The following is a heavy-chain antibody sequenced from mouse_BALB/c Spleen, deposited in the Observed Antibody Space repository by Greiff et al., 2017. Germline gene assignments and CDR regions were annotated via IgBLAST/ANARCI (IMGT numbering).Heavy chain of an antibody. CDR1: GYSFTSYW. V-gene: IGHV1-5*01. J-gene: IGHJ4*01. CDR2: IYPGNSDT. D-gene: IGHD1-1*01. CDR3: TRRGYGSNYYAMDY. Sequence: SGTVLARPGASVKMSCKASGYSFTSYWMHWVKQRPGQGLEWIGAIYPGNSDTSYNQKFKGKAKLTAVTSASTAYMELSSLTNEDSAVYYCTRRGYGSNYYAMDYWGQGTSVTVSS.